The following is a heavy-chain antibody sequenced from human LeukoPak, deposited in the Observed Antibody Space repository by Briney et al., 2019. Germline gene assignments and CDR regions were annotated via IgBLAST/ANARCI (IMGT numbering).Heavy chain of an antibody. J-gene: IGHJ6*03. CDR1: GFTFSSYS. V-gene: IGHV3-21*01. CDR2: ISSSSSYI. Sequence: GGSLRLSCAASGFTFSSYSMNWVRQAPGKGLEWVSSISSSSSYIYYADSVKGRFTISRDNAKNSLYLQMNSLRAEDTAVYYCERGHDYGDYVRVYYYYYMDVWGKGTTVTVSS. D-gene: IGHD4-17*01. CDR3: ERGHDYGDYVRVYYYYYMDV.